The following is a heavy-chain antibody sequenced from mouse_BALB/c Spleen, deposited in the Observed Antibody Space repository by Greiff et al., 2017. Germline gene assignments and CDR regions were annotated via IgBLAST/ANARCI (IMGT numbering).Heavy chain of an antibody. CDR2: ISSGGGST. Sequence: EVQRVESGGGLVKPGGSLKLSCAASGFAFSSYDMSWVRQTPEKRLEWVAYISSGGGSTYYPDTVKGRFTISRDNAKNTLYLQMSSLKSEDTAMYYCARQGGLLLRLRRFAYWGQGTLVTVSA. J-gene: IGHJ3*01. CDR1: GFAFSSYD. D-gene: IGHD1-2*01. CDR3: ARQGGLLLRLRRFAY. V-gene: IGHV5-12-1*01.